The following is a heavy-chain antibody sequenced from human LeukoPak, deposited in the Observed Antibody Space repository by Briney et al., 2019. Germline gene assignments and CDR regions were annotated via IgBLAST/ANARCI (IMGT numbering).Heavy chain of an antibody. CDR2: IYYSGST. Sequence: PSETLSLTCAVYGGSFSGYYWSWIRQPPGKGLEWIGYIYYSGSTYYNPSLKSRVTISVDTSKNQFSLKLSSVTAADTAVYYCARGFSGYYYGSFDYWGQGTLVTVSS. CDR3: ARGFSGYYYGSFDY. J-gene: IGHJ4*02. CDR1: GGSFSGYY. V-gene: IGHV4-30-4*08. D-gene: IGHD3-22*01.